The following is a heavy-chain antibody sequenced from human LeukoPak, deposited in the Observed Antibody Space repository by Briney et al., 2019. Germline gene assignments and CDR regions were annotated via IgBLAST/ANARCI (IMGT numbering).Heavy chain of an antibody. Sequence: GGSLRLSCAASGFTFDDSAMHWVRQAPGRGLEWVSLITGDGTTTYYADSVKGRFTISRDNNKNSLYLQMHSLRTEDTAFYYCAKPNNYCDSSGYPVAYYYYYYMDVWGKGATVTVSS. CDR3: AKPNNYCDSSGYPVAYYYYYYMDV. D-gene: IGHD3-22*01. CDR1: GFTFDDSA. V-gene: IGHV3-43*02. J-gene: IGHJ6*03. CDR2: ITGDGTTT.